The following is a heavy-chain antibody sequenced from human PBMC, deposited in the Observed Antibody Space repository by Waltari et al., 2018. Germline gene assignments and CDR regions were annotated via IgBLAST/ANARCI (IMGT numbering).Heavy chain of an antibody. Sequence: QVQLQESGPGLVKPSETLSLTCTVTGGSISSYYWSWLRQPPGKGLEWIGYIYYSGSTNYNPSLKSRVTISVDTSKNQFSLKLSSVTAADTAVYYCAREESGAGIFDYWGQGTLVTVSS. J-gene: IGHJ4*02. CDR2: IYYSGST. CDR3: AREESGAGIFDY. D-gene: IGHD6-19*01. V-gene: IGHV4-59*01. CDR1: GGSISSYY.